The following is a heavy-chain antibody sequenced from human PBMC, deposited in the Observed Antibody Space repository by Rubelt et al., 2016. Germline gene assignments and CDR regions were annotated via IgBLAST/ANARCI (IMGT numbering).Heavy chain of an antibody. J-gene: IGHJ2*01. CDR2: ISAYNGNT. V-gene: IGHV1-18*01. Sequence: QVQLVQSGAEVKKPGASVKVSCKASGYTFTSYGISWVRQAPGQGLEWMGWISAYNGNTNYAQKLPARVTMTPDTPTSTAYRELRSLRSDDTAVYYCARDRIRIAARQGWYFDLWGRGTLVTVSS. D-gene: IGHD6-6*01. CDR3: ARDRIRIAARQGWYFDL. CDR1: GYTFTSYG.